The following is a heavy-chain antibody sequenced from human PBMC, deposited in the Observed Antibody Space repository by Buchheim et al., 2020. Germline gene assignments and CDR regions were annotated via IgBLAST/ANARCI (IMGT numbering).Heavy chain of an antibody. CDR3: ARVYDFWSGISLGMDV. CDR2: INSDGSST. V-gene: IGHV3-74*01. D-gene: IGHD3-3*01. J-gene: IGHJ6*02. Sequence: EVQLVESGGGSVQPGGSLRLSCAASGFTFSRYWMHWVRQAPGKGLVWVSRINSDGSSTSYAGSVKGRFTISRDTAKNTLYLQMNSLRAEDTAVYYCARVYDFWSGISLGMDVWGQGTT. CDR1: GFTFSRYW.